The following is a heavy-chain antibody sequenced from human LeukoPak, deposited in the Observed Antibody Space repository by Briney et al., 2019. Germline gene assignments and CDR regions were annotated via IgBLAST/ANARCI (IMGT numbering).Heavy chain of an antibody. CDR1: GYSFTSYW. CDR3: ARRFYYYDSSGSGDAFDI. V-gene: IGHV5-51*01. CDR2: IYPGDSDT. D-gene: IGHD3-22*01. J-gene: IGHJ3*02. Sequence: GEYLKISCKGSGYSFTSYWIGWVRQMPGKGLEWMGIIYPGDSDTRYSPSFQGQVTISADKSISTAYLQWSSLKASDTAMYYCARRFYYYDSSGSGDAFDIWGQGTMVTVSS.